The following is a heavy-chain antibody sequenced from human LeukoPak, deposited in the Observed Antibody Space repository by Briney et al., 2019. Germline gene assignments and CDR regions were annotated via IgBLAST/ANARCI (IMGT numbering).Heavy chain of an antibody. CDR1: GYTLTELS. CDR2: FDPEDGET. Sequence: GASVKVSCKVSGYTLTELSMHWVRQALGKGLEWMGSFDPEDGETIYAQKFQGRVTMTEDTSTDTAYMDLTSLRSEDTAVYYCATAVSGTYVHWFDPWGQGTLVTVSS. CDR3: ATAVSGTYVHWFDP. V-gene: IGHV1-24*01. J-gene: IGHJ5*02. D-gene: IGHD1-26*01.